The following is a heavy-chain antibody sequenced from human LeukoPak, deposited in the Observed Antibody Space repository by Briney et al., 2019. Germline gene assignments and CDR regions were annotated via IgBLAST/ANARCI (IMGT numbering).Heavy chain of an antibody. D-gene: IGHD3-10*01. CDR3: ARECYMVRGRIACGMDV. J-gene: IGHJ6*04. CDR1: GGSISSSSYY. Sequence: PSETLSLTCTVAGGSISSSSYYWGWIRQPPGKGLEWIGSIYYSGGTYYNPSLKSRVTISVDTSKNQSSLKLSSVTAADTAVYYCARECYMVRGRIACGMDVWGKGTTVTVSS. CDR2: IYYSGGT. V-gene: IGHV4-39*07.